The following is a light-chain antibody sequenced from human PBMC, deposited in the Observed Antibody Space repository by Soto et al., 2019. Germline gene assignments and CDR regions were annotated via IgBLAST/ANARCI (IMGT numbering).Light chain of an antibody. CDR3: QQYGSSLRT. J-gene: IGKJ1*01. Sequence: EIVLTQSPGTLSLSPGERATLSCRASQSVSSSYLAWYQQKPGQAPRLLIYGASSRATGIPDRFSGSGSGTDFTLNISRLEPEEFAVYSCQQYGSSLRTFGQGTKVEIK. CDR2: GAS. CDR1: QSVSSSY. V-gene: IGKV3-20*01.